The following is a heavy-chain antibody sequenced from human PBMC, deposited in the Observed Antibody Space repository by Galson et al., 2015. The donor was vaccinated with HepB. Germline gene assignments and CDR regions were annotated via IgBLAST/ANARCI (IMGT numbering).Heavy chain of an antibody. Sequence: SLRLSCAASGFIFSNYALHWVRQAPGKGLEWVALISYTGSNKHYANSVKGRFTISRDNSNNTLFLQMNNLRAEDTAVYYCARETNLDFSDYVGAFDIWGQGTMVTVSS. J-gene: IGHJ3*02. CDR2: ISYTGSNK. CDR1: GFIFSNYA. V-gene: IGHV3-30*04. CDR3: ARETNLDFSDYVGAFDI. D-gene: IGHD3-16*01.